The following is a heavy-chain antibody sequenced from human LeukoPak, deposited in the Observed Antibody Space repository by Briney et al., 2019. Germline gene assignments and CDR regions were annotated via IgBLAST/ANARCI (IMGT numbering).Heavy chain of an antibody. CDR2: INPNSGGT. D-gene: IGHD3-3*01. CDR3: AREAVAQQVVLRFLEWHHGDWFDP. CDR1: GYTFTGYY. J-gene: IGHJ5*02. Sequence: ASVKVSCKASGYTFTGYYMHWVRQAPGQGLEWMGWINPNSGGTNYAQKFQGRVAMTRDTSISTTYMELSRLRSDDTAVYYCAREAVAQQVVLRFLEWHHGDWFDPWGQGTLVTVSS. V-gene: IGHV1-2*02.